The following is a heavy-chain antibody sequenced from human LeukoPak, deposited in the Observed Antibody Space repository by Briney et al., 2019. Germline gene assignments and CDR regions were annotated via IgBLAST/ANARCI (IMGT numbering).Heavy chain of an antibody. CDR2: IKPDGSAK. V-gene: IGHV3-7*01. CDR3: ARDVAYNAFDY. Sequence: GGSLRLSCAASGFTFSSSWMTWVRQAPGKGLEWVANIKPDGSAKNYVGFVQGRFTISRDNTKNSVYLQMSSLRVEDTAVYFYARDVAYNAFDYWGQGTLVTVSS. D-gene: IGHD1-14*01. CDR1: GFTFSSSW. J-gene: IGHJ4*02.